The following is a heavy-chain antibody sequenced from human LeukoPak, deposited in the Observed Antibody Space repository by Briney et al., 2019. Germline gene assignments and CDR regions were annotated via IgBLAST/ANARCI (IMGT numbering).Heavy chain of an antibody. D-gene: IGHD3-3*01. CDR1: GYTLTSYD. CDR2: RNPNSGNT. J-gene: IGHJ6*02. CDR3: ARGHYDFWSGYSYYYGMDV. Sequence: ASLKVSCKDSGYTLTSYDINWVRQATAQGLEWMGWRNPNSGNTGYAQKLQGRDTMTRNTSISTAYMELSSLISEDTAVYYCARGHYDFWSGYSYYYGMDVWGQGTTVTVSS. V-gene: IGHV1-8*01.